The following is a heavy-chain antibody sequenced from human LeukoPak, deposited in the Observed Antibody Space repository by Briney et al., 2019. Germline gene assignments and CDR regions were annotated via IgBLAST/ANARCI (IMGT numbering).Heavy chain of an antibody. D-gene: IGHD3-3*01. CDR1: GGTFSSYA. CDR2: IIPIFGTA. CDR3: ARGERFLEWLLSLYYFDY. Sequence: ASVKVSCKASGGTFSSYAISWVRQAPGQGLEWMGGIIPIFGTANYAQKFQGRVTITTDESTSTAYMELSSLRSEDTAVYYCARGERFLEWLLSLYYFDYWGQGTLVTVSS. J-gene: IGHJ4*02. V-gene: IGHV1-69*05.